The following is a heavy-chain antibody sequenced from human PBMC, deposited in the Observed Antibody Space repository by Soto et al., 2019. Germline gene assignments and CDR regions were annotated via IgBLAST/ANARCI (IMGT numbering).Heavy chain of an antibody. V-gene: IGHV4-59*01. CDR2: IYYSGST. CDR1: GGSISTFH. Sequence: PSETLSLTCTVSGGSISTFHWSWIRQPPGKGLEWIGSIYYSGSTSYNPSLKSRVTISVDTSKNHFSLKLGSVTAADTAVYYCARSPYCSTTSCYIRGFDYWGQGTLVTVSS. CDR3: ARSPYCSTTSCYIRGFDY. J-gene: IGHJ4*02. D-gene: IGHD2-2*02.